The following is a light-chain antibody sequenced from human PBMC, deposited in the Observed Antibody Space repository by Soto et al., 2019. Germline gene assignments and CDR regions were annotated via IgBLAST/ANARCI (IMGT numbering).Light chain of an antibody. J-gene: IGKJ1*01. CDR3: QQYVSSVT. CDR1: QSVDSSF. Sequence: EIVLTQSPGSLSLSPGERATLSCRASQSVDSSFFAWYQQKAGQAPRLLIYGASNRATGIPDSFSGSGSGTDFTLTISRLEPEDFAVYYCQQYVSSVTFGQGTKVEIK. CDR2: GAS. V-gene: IGKV3-20*01.